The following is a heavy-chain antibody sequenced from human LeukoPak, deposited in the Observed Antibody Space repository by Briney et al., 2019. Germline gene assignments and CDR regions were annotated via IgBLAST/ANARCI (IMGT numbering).Heavy chain of an antibody. CDR2: IYYSGST. CDR1: GGSISSYY. J-gene: IGHJ4*02. V-gene: IGHV4-59*01. CDR3: ARGYSYGFDY. Sequence: PSETLSLTCTDPGGSISSYYWSWIRQPPGKGLEWVGYIYYSGSTNYNPSLKSRVTISVETSKNQFSLKLSSVTAADTAVYYCARGYSYGFDYWGQGTLVTVSS. D-gene: IGHD5-18*01.